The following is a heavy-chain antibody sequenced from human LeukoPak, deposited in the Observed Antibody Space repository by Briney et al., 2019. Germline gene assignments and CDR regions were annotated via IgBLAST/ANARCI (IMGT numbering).Heavy chain of an antibody. D-gene: IGHD4-17*01. CDR1: DGPLTSYY. CDR2: MDTSGST. CDR3: PYGNFYYGLDV. V-gene: IGHV4-4*07. Sequence: ASETLSLTCTVSDGPLTSYYWSWIRQSAGKGLEWIGRMDTSGSTLYNPSLKSRVSMSVDTSKNHFSLSLTSVTAADTAVYYCPYGNFYYGLDVWGRGTTVTVSS. J-gene: IGHJ6*02.